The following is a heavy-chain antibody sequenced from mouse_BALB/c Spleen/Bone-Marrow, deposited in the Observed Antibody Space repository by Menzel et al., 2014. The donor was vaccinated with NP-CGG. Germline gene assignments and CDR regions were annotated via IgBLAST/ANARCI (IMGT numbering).Heavy chain of an antibody. CDR1: GFTFSTYG. J-gene: IGHJ4*01. CDR3: SRQDNWGHYAMDY. V-gene: IGHV5-6*01. Sequence: EVKLMESGGDLVKPGGSLKLSCAASGFTFSTYGMSWVRQTPDKRLEWVATISSGGGYTYSPDSVKGRFTISRDNAKSTLYMQMGSLKSEDPAMYYCSRQDNWGHYAMDYWGQGTSVTVSS. D-gene: IGHD4-1*01. CDR2: ISSGGGYT.